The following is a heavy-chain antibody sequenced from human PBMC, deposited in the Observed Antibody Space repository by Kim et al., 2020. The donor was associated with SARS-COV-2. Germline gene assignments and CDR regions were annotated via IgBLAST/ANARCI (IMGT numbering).Heavy chain of an antibody. D-gene: IGHD2-2*01. V-gene: IGHV3-7*01. CDR3: ARWTSTSYY. Sequence: GGSLRLSCAASGFSLGDYWMNWVRQAPGKGLEWVANIKQDGTDKHYVDSVKGRFTISRYNAKNSLYLQMNSLRAEDTAVYYCARWTSTSYYWGQGTLVTVSS. CDR1: GFSLGDYW. J-gene: IGHJ4*02. CDR2: IKQDGTDK.